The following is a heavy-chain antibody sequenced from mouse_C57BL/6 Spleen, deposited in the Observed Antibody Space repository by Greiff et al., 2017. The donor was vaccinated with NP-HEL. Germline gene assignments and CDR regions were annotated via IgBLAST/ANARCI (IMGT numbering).Heavy chain of an antibody. J-gene: IGHJ4*01. CDR2: IRNKANGYTT. V-gene: IGHV7-3*01. CDR3: ARYAYYYGSSYAMDY. Sequence: EVQRVESGGGLVQPGGSLSLSCAASGFTFTDYYMSWVRQPPGKALEWLGFIRNKANGYTTEYSASVKGRFTISRDNSQSILYLQMNALRAEDSATYYCARYAYYYGSSYAMDYWGQGTSVTVSS. D-gene: IGHD1-1*01. CDR1: GFTFTDYY.